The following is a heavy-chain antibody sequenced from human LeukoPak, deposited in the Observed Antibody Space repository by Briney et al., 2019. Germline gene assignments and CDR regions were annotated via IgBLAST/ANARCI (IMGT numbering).Heavy chain of an antibody. V-gene: IGHV1-2*02. CDR3: ARGPSTTVTNRNYFDY. D-gene: IGHD4-11*01. CDR2: INPNSGGT. J-gene: IGHJ4*02. CDR1: GYTFTGYY. Sequence: ASVKVSCKASGYTFTGYYMHWVRQAPGQGLEWMGWINPNSGGTNYAQKFQGRVTLTRDTSISTAYMELSRLRSDDTVVYYCARGPSTTVTNRNYFDYWGQGTLVTVSS.